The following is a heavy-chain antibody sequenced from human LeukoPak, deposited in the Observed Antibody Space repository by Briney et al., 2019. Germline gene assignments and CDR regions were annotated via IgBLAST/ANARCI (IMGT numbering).Heavy chain of an antibody. D-gene: IGHD1-26*01. J-gene: IGHJ4*02. V-gene: IGHV1-46*01. CDR2: INCGDGYT. CDR3: ARDRGGSYSIDY. CDR1: GYTRTSSH. Sequence: GASVKVSCKASGYTRTSSHAHWVRKAPGQGLEWMGIINCGDGYTNYAQKFQGRVSVTSDTSTSTIYMELSSLRAEDTAIYYCARDRGGSYSIDYWGQGTLVTVSS.